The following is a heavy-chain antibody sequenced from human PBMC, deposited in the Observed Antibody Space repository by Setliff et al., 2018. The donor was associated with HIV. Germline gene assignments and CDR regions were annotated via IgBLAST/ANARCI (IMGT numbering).Heavy chain of an antibody. J-gene: IGHJ3*02. D-gene: IGHD2-8*01. CDR3: AGYRCDNTCYRSFDI. CDR2: VDPEDGET. Sequence: ASVKVSCKASGYTFTDYYLHWVQQAPEKGLEWMGRVDPEDGETKYAEKFQGRVTITADTSTDTAYMELGSLRSDDTAVYYCAGYRCDNTCYRSFDIWGQGTMVTVSS. CDR1: GYTFTDYY. V-gene: IGHV1-69-2*01.